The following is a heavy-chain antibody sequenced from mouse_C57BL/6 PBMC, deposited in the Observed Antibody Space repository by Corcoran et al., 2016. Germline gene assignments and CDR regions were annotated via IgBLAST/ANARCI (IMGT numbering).Heavy chain of an antibody. CDR3: ARHSSGYPDY. D-gene: IGHD3-2*02. Sequence: QIQLVQSGPELKKPGETVKISCKASGYTFTTYGMSWVKQAPGKCLKWMGWINTYSGVPTYADDFTGRFAFSLETSASTAYLQINNLKNEDTATYFCARHSSGYPDYWGQGTTLTVSS. CDR1: GYTFTTYG. CDR2: INTYSGVP. J-gene: IGHJ2*01. V-gene: IGHV9-3*01.